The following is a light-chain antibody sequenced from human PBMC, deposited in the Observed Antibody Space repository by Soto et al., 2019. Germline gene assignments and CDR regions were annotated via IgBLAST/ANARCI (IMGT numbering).Light chain of an antibody. V-gene: IGLV1-44*01. CDR3: AAWDDSLNGLV. CDR1: RSNIGSSI. J-gene: IGLJ2*01. Sequence: QAVVTQPPSLSGTPGQTVTISCLGSRSNIGSSIVHWYQQLPGTAPKHLIYMNNQRPSGVPDRFSGSKSGTSASLAISGLQSEDEADYYCAAWDDSLNGLVFGGGTKLTVL. CDR2: MNN.